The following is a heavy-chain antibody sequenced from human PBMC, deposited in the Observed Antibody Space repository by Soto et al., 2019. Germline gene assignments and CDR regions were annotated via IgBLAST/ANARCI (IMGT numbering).Heavy chain of an antibody. CDR1: GYTLTELS. D-gene: IGHD6-13*01. J-gene: IGHJ6*02. CDR3: ATVTLAGMYSSRWNYYYYSGMDV. V-gene: IGHV1-24*01. Sequence: GASVKVSCKVSGYTLTELSMHWVRQAPGKGLEWMGGFDPEDGETIYAQKFQGRVTMTEDTSTDTAYMELSSLRSEDTAVYYCATVTLAGMYSSRWNYYYYSGMDVWGQGTTVTVSS. CDR2: FDPEDGET.